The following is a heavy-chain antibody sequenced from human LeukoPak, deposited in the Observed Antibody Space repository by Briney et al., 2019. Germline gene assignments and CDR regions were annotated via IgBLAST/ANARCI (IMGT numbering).Heavy chain of an antibody. CDR2: INSDGSGT. CDR1: GFTFSNYW. Sequence: GGSLRLSCAASGFTFSNYWMHWVRQAPGKGLVWVSGINSDGSGTTDSVKGRFTISRDNAKNMLYLQMNSLRAEDTPVYYCARGVGNWFDPWGQGTLVTVSS. V-gene: IGHV3-74*01. J-gene: IGHJ5*02. CDR3: ARGVGNWFDP.